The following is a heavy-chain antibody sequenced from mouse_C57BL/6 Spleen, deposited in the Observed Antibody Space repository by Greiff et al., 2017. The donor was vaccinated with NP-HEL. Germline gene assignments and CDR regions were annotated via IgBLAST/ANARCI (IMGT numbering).Heavy chain of an antibody. V-gene: IGHV1-62-2*01. Sequence: VQGVESGAELVKPGASVKLSCKASGYTFTEYTIHWVKQRSGQGLEWIGWFYPGSGSIKYNEKFKDKATLTADKSSSTVYMELSRLTSEDSAVYFCARHEDGGYDGYYDYAMDYWGQGTSVTVSS. D-gene: IGHD2-3*01. CDR2: FYPGSGSI. J-gene: IGHJ4*01. CDR1: GYTFTEYT. CDR3: ARHEDGGYDGYYDYAMDY.